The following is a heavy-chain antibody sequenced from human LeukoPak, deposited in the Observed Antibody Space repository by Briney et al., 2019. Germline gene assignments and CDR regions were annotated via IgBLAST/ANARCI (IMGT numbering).Heavy chain of an antibody. Sequence: KTSETLSLTCTVSGGSISSGSYYWSWIRQPAGKGLEWIGRIYTSGSTNYNPSLKSRVTISVDTSKNQFSLKLSSVTAADTAVYYCARHTAEKYNWFDRWGQGTLVAVSS. CDR3: ARHTAEKYNWFDR. CDR2: IYTSGST. V-gene: IGHV4-61*02. CDR1: GGSISSGSYY. J-gene: IGHJ5*02. D-gene: IGHD5-24*01.